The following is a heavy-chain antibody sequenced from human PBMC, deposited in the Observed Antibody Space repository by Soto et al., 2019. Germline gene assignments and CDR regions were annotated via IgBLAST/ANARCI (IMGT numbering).Heavy chain of an antibody. CDR2: ISGSGGST. CDR1: GFTFSSYA. CDR3: AKYPTVTGYYYYYYGMDV. D-gene: IGHD4-17*01. V-gene: IGHV3-23*01. Sequence: VQLLESGGGLVQPGGSLRLSCAASGFTFSSYAMSWVRQAPGKGLEWVSAISGSGGSTYYADSVKGRFTISRDNSKNTLYLQMNSLRAEDTAVYYCAKYPTVTGYYYYYYGMDVWGQGTTVTVSS. J-gene: IGHJ6*02.